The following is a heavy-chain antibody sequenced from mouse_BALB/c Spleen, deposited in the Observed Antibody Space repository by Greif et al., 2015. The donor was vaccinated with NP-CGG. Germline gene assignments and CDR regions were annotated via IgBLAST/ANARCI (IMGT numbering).Heavy chain of an antibody. CDR3: ARHGTTAEGCYAMGD. V-gene: IGHV5-6*01. J-gene: IGHJ4*01. Sequence: EVQLQESGGDLVKPGGSLTLSCAASGFTFSSYGMSWVRQTPDKRLGWVATISSGGSYPYYPDSVQGRFTISRGNAKSALYLQVSSLKSEDTAMYYCARHGTTAEGCYAMGDWGQGTSVTGSS. CDR1: GFTFSSYG. D-gene: IGHD1-2*01. CDR2: ISSGGSYP.